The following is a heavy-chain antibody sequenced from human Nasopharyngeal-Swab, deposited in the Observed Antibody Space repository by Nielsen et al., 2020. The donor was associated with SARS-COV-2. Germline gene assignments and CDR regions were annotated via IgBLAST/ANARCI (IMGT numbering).Heavy chain of an antibody. J-gene: IGHJ5*02. V-gene: IGHV2-26*01. CDR2: IFSNDEK. D-gene: IGHD6-19*01. CDR3: ARTWAVAGGFDP. Sequence: WIRQPPGKALEWLAHIFSNDEKSYSTSLKSRLTISKDTSKSQVVLTMTNMDPVDTATYYCARTWAVAGGFDPWGQGTLVTV.